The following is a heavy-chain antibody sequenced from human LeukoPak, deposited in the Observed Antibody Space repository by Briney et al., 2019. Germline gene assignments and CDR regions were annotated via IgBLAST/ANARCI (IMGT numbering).Heavy chain of an antibody. J-gene: IGHJ4*02. CDR2: ISSSSSYI. V-gene: IGHV3-21*01. D-gene: IGHD5-18*01. Sequence: GGSLRLSCEASGFTLSSHWMSWVRQAPGKGLEWVSSISSSSSYIYYADSVKGRFTISRDNAKNSLYLQMNSLRAEDTAVYYCARADWDTAMIDYWGQGTLVTVSS. CDR3: ARADWDTAMIDY. CDR1: GFTLSSHW.